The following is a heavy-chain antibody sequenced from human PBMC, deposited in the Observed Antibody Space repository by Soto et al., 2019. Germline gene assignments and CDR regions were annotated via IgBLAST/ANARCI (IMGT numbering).Heavy chain of an antibody. D-gene: IGHD3-3*01. CDR2: IKQDGSEK. J-gene: IGHJ6*02. CDR1: GFTFSSYW. Sequence: GGSLRLSCAASGFTFSSYWMSWVRQPPGKGLEWVANIKQDGSEKYYVDSVKGRFTISRDNAKNSLYLQMNSLRAEDTAVYYCARVVPITIFGVVHYGMDVWGQGTTVTVSS. V-gene: IGHV3-7*05. CDR3: ARVVPITIFGVVHYGMDV.